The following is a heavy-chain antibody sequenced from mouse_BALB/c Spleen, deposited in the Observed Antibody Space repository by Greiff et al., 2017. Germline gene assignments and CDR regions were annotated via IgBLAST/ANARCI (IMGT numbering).Heavy chain of an antibody. J-gene: IGHJ4*01. Sequence: DVKLVESGPSLVKPSQTLSLTCSVSGDSITSGYWNWIRKFPGNKLEYMGYISYSGSTYYNPSLKSRISITRDTSKNQYYLQLNSVTTEDTATYYCARSYGNYYYYAMDYWGQGTSVTVSS. CDR2: ISYSGST. CDR3: ARSYGNYYYYAMDY. V-gene: IGHV3-8*02. CDR1: GDSITSGY. D-gene: IGHD2-10*02.